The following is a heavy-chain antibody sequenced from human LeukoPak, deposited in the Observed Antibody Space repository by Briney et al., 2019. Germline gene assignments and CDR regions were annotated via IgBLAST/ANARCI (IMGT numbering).Heavy chain of an antibody. CDR1: GFTFNSYT. CDR3: ARGIPSLATPDY. V-gene: IGHV3-21*01. J-gene: IGHJ4*02. CDR2: TSSSGSYK. Sequence: PGGSLRLSCAASGFTFNSYTMTWVRQAPGKGPEWVSSTSSSGSYKYYADSVKGRFTISRDNAKNSLYLQMNSLRAEDTAVYFCARGIPSLATPDYWGQGTLVTVSS.